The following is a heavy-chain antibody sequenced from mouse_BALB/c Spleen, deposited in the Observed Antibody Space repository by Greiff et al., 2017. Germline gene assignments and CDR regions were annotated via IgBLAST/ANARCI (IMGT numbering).Heavy chain of an antibody. V-gene: IGHV3-6*02. D-gene: IGHD6-1*01. Sequence: DVQLQESGPGLVKPSQSLSLTCSVTGYSITSGYYWNWIRQFPGNKLEWMGYISYDGSNNYNPSLKNRISITRDTSKNQFFLKLNSVTTEDTATYYCARATLYAMDYWGQGTSVTVSS. CDR3: ARATLYAMDY. J-gene: IGHJ4*01. CDR1: GYSITSGYY. CDR2: ISYDGSN.